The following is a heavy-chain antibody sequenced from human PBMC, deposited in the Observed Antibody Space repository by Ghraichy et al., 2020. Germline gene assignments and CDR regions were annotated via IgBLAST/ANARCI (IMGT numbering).Heavy chain of an antibody. CDR3: ARDSEATGHFHY. V-gene: IGHV3-48*02. CDR2: ISSSSDAT. J-gene: IGHJ1*01. Sequence: GGSLNISCAASGFTFSSYSMNWVRQFPGKGLEWVSYISSSSDATYYADSVKGRFTISRDNAKNSLYLQMNSLRDEDTAVYYCARDSEATGHFHYWGQGTLVTVSS. CDR1: GFTFSSYS.